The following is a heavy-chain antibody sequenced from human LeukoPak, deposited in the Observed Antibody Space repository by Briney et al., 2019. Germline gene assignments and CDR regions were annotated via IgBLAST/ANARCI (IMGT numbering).Heavy chain of an antibody. CDR2: IRSKTYGGTT. CDR3: TREKSYYYDTSGSDY. J-gene: IGHJ4*02. D-gene: IGHD3-22*01. CDR1: GFPFGDYT. V-gene: IGHV3-49*03. Sequence: PGRSLRLSCTASGFPFGDYTMSWFRQAPGKGLERVGFIRSKTYGGTTEYAASVKGRFTMSRDDSKSIAYLQLNSLKTEDTAVYYCTREKSYYYDTSGSDYWGQGTLVTVSS.